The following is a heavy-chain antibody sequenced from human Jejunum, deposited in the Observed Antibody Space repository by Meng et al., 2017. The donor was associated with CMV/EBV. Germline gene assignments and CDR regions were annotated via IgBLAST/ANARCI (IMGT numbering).Heavy chain of an antibody. J-gene: IGHJ4*02. V-gene: IGHV3-30*04. D-gene: IGHD3-16*01. CDR2: TSYDGNSQ. CDR1: GFPFSSNA. CDR3: ARDGGGFNSSPFDH. Sequence: GFPFSSNAMHWVRQAPGKGLELVAVTSYDGNSQYYTDSVKGRFTISRDNSDNMLYLQMNSLRADDTALYYCARDGGGFNSSPFDHWGQGTLVTVSS.